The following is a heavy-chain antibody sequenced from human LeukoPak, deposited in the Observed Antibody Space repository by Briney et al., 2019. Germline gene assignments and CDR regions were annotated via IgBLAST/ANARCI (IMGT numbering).Heavy chain of an antibody. CDR2: SRNKANSYST. Sequence: GGSLRLSCAASGFIFSDHYMDWVRQAPGKGLEWVARSRNKANSYSTVYAASVQGRFTISRDESKNSLYLQMNSLITVDTAVYFCARGFHSFDIWGQGTMVTVSS. CDR3: ARGFHSFDI. J-gene: IGHJ3*02. V-gene: IGHV3-72*01. CDR1: GFIFSDHY.